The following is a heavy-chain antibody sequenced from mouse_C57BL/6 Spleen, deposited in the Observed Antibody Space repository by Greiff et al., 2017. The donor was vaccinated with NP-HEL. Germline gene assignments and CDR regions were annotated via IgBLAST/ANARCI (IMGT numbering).Heavy chain of an antibody. CDR2: IHPNSGST. V-gene: IGHV1-64*01. CDR1: GYTFTSYW. CDR3: ERTAMVTTYWYFDV. D-gene: IGHD2-2*01. Sequence: QVQLQQPGAELVKPGASVKLSCKASGYTFTSYWMHWVKQRPGQGLEWIGMIHPNSGSTNYNEKFKSKATLTVDNSSSTAYMQLSSLTSEDSAVYYCERTAMVTTYWYFDVWGTGTTVTVSS. J-gene: IGHJ1*03.